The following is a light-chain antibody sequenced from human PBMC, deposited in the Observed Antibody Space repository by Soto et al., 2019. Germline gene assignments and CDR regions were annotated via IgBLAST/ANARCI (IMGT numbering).Light chain of an antibody. CDR1: SGHSNYA. Sequence: QPVLTQSPSASASLGASVKLTCTLSSGHSNYAIAWHQQQPEKGPRYLMKLNSDGSHSKGDGIPDRFSGSSSGAERYLTISSLQSEDAADYYCQTWATGIVVFGGGTKLTVL. CDR2: LNSDGSH. J-gene: IGLJ2*01. CDR3: QTWATGIVV. V-gene: IGLV4-69*01.